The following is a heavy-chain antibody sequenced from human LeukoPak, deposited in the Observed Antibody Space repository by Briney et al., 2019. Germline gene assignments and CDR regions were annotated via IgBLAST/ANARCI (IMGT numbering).Heavy chain of an antibody. D-gene: IGHD1-14*01. V-gene: IGHV3-43*02. CDR3: AKDEPLLDY. CDR1: GFTFGGYA. CDR2: SSGDGGST. Sequence: GGSLRLSCAASGFTFGGYAIHLGRQAPGKGLEWVSLSSGDGGSTYYADSVKGRFTISRDNSKNSLYLQMNSLRTEDTALYYCAKDEPLLDYWGQGTLVTVSS. J-gene: IGHJ4*02.